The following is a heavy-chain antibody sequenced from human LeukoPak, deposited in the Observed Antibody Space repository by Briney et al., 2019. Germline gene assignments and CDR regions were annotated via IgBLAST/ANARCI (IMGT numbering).Heavy chain of an antibody. CDR3: VTYYYGSSAPKRNY. J-gene: IGHJ4*02. Sequence: SETLSLTCAVYGVSFSDYFWSWIRQPPGKGLEWIGEISHSGSTTYNPSLRSRVTISGDTSKKQFSLKLSSVTAADTAVYYCVTYYYGSSAPKRNYWGQGILVTVSS. CDR2: ISHSGST. V-gene: IGHV4-34*01. CDR1: GVSFSDYF. D-gene: IGHD3-22*01.